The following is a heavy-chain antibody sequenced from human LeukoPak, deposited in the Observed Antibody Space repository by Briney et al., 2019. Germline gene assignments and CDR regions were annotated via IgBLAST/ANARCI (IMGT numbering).Heavy chain of an antibody. CDR2: IGSAGDYI. Sequence: GGSLRLSCAASGFTFNSYSLSWVRQAPGKGLEWVSSIGSAGDYIYYADSLKGRFTISRDNAKNSLYLQMNNLRAEDTAVYYCARGPATRVYYFDYWGQGTLVTVSS. J-gene: IGHJ4*02. V-gene: IGHV3-21*01. CDR3: ARGPATRVYYFDY. D-gene: IGHD1-26*01. CDR1: GFTFNSYS.